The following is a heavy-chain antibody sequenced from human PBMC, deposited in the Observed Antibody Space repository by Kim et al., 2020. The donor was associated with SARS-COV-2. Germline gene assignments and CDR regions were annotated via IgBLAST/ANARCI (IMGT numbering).Heavy chain of an antibody. CDR2: ISYDGSNK. CDR3: ARQYGSGSYPIDY. J-gene: IGHJ4*02. Sequence: GGSLRLSCAASGFTFSSYAMHWVRQAPGKGLEWVAVISYDGSNKYYADSVKGRFTISRDNSKNTLYLQMNSLRAEDTAVYYCARQYGSGSYPIDYWAQGTLVTVSS. V-gene: IGHV3-30-3*01. D-gene: IGHD3-10*01. CDR1: GFTFSSYA.